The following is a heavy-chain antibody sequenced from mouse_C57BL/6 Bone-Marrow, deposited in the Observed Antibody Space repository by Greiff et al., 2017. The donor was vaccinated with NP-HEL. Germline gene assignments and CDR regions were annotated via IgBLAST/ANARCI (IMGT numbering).Heavy chain of an antibody. Sequence: EVQLHQSGPELVKPGASVKMSCKASGYTFTDYNMHWVKQSHGKSLEWIGYINPNNGGTSYNQKFKGKATLTVNKSSSTAYMELRSLTSEDSAVYYCARGKANWYYFDYWGQGTTLTVSS. J-gene: IGHJ2*01. CDR3: ARGKANWYYFDY. CDR2: INPNNGGT. CDR1: GYTFTDYN. D-gene: IGHD4-1*01. V-gene: IGHV1-22*01.